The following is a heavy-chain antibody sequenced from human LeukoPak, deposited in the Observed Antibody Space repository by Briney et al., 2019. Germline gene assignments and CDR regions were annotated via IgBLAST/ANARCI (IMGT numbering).Heavy chain of an antibody. J-gene: IGHJ4*02. D-gene: IGHD3-3*01. CDR3: ARDGGTHGVVKLDY. V-gene: IGHV3-7*01. CDR1: GFTFSSYW. CDR2: IKQDGSEK. Sequence: PGGSLRLSCAASGFTFSSYWMSWVRQAPGKGLEWVANIKQDGSEKYYVDSVKGRFTISRDNTKNSLYLQMNSLRAEDTAVYYCARDGGTHGVVKLDYWGQGTLVTVSS.